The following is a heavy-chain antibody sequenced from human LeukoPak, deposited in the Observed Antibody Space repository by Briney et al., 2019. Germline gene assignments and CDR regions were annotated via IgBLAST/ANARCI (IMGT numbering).Heavy chain of an antibody. D-gene: IGHD2-21*02. V-gene: IGHV4-59*01. J-gene: IGHJ4*02. CDR3: ASSQDCGGDCYSGLLDY. CDR2: IYYSGST. CDR1: GGSISSYY. Sequence: SETLSLTCTVSGGSISSYYWSWIRQLPGKGLEWIGYIYYSGSTNYNPSLKSRVTISVDTSKNQFSLKLSSVTAADTAVYYCASSQDCGGDCYSGLLDYWGQGTLVTVSS.